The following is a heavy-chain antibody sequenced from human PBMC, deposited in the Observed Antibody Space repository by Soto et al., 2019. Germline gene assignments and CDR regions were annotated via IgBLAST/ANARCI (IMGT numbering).Heavy chain of an antibody. J-gene: IGHJ4*02. CDR2: ISAYSGNT. V-gene: IGHV1-18*01. Sequence: GASVKVSCKASGYTFTSYGISWVRQAPGQGLEWMGWISAYSGNTNYAQKLQGRFTISRDNAKNTLYLHMNSLRAEDTAVYYCVRDMQLWRLDSWGQGTLVTVSS. D-gene: IGHD2-21*01. CDR1: GYTFTSYG. CDR3: VRDMQLWRLDS.